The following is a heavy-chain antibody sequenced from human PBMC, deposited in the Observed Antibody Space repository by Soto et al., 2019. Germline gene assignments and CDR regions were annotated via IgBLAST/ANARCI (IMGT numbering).Heavy chain of an antibody. CDR1: GGSISSSSYY. CDR3: ARQDFLLVGATPPYYFDY. J-gene: IGHJ4*02. CDR2: IYYSGST. V-gene: IGHV4-39*01. D-gene: IGHD1-26*01. Sequence: PSETLSLTCTVSGGSISSSSYYWGWIRQPPGKGLEWIGSIYYSGSTYYNPSLKSRVTISVDTSKNQFSLKLSSVTAADTAVYYCARQDFLLVGATPPYYFDYWGQGTLVTVSS.